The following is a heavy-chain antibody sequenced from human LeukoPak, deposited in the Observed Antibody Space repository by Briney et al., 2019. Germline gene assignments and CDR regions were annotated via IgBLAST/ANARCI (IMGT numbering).Heavy chain of an antibody. D-gene: IGHD3-22*01. CDR1: GFTFSNYE. CDR3: AREEAVVIPFDY. Sequence: PGGSLRLSXVASGFTFSNYEMNWVRQAPGKGLEWVSYISSGAGTTHYADSVKGRFTISRDNAKNSLYLQMNNLRAEDTAVYYCAREEAVVIPFDYWGQGTLVTVSS. J-gene: IGHJ4*02. CDR2: ISSGAGTT. V-gene: IGHV3-48*03.